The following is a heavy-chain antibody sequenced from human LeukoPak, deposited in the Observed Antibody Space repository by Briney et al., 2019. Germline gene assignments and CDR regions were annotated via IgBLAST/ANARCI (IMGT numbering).Heavy chain of an antibody. J-gene: IGHJ6*03. Sequence: SETLSLTCTVSGGSISSYYWSWIRRPPGKGLDWIGYIYYSGSTNYNPSLKSRVTISVDTSKNQFSLKLSSVTAADTAVYYCARDLAAGYYDSSCYYYYYYYYMDVWGKGTTVTVSS. CDR3: ARDLAAGYYDSSCYYYYYYYYMDV. V-gene: IGHV4-59*01. CDR1: GGSISSYY. D-gene: IGHD3-22*01. CDR2: IYYSGST.